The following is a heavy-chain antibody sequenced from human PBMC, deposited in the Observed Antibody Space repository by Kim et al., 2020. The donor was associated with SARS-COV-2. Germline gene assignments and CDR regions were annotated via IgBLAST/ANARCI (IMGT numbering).Heavy chain of an antibody. CDR3: ADFGSGSHCFDY. V-gene: IGHV3-23*01. D-gene: IGHD3-10*01. CDR2: ISNGGNDI. Sequence: GGSLRLSCAASGFSFSTYAMTWVRQAPGKGLEWVSHISNGGNDIYYTDSVKGRVTISRDNSKNTLYLQMNSLRAEDTAVYYCADFGSGSHCFDYWGQGTLVTVSS. J-gene: IGHJ4*02. CDR1: GFSFSTYA.